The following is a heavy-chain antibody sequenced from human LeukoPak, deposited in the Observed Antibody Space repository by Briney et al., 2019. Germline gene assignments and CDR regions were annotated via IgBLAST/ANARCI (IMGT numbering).Heavy chain of an antibody. Sequence: GASVKVSFKASGFTFTSSAVQWVRQARGQRLEWIGWIVVGSGNTNYAQKFQERVTITRDMYTSLVYMELSSLRSEDTAVYYCAAEAAYYYDSRDAFDVWGQGTMVTVSS. D-gene: IGHD3-22*01. CDR1: GFTFTSSA. CDR3: AAEAAYYYDSRDAFDV. J-gene: IGHJ3*01. V-gene: IGHV1-58*01. CDR2: IVVGSGNT.